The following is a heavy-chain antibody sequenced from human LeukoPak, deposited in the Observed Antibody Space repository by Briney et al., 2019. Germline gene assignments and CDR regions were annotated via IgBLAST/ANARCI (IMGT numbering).Heavy chain of an antibody. CDR2: ISSLSGTI. CDR1: GFTFSSYS. Sequence: PGGSLRLSCAASGFTFSSYSMNWVRQAPGEGLEWVSYISSLSGTIYYADSVKGRFTISRDNAKNSLYLQMDSLRAEDTAVYYCAREGGPNYYGSGRTYYYYMDVWGKGTTVTISS. V-gene: IGHV3-48*01. D-gene: IGHD3-10*01. J-gene: IGHJ6*03. CDR3: AREGGPNYYGSGRTYYYYMDV.